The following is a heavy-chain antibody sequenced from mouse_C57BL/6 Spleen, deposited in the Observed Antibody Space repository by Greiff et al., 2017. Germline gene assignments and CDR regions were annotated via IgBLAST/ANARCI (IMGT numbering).Heavy chain of an antibody. CDR2: INYDGSST. J-gene: IGHJ3*01. CDR3: ARQDDYDVAWFAY. CDR1: GFTFSDYY. Sequence: EVQRVESEGGLVQPGSSMKLSCTASGFTFSDYYMAWVRQVPEKGLEWVANINYDGSSTYYLDSLKSRFIISRDNAKIILYLQMSSLKSEDTATYYCARQDDYDVAWFAYWGQGTLVTVSA. V-gene: IGHV5-16*01. D-gene: IGHD2-4*01.